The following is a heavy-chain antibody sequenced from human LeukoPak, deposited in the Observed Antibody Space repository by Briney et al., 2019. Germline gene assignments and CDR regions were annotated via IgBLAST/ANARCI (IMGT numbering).Heavy chain of an antibody. CDR3: ARVSGNYQFDY. CDR2: ISSSSSTI. V-gene: IGHV3-48*01. J-gene: IGHJ4*02. CDR1: GFTFSSYS. D-gene: IGHD1-26*01. Sequence: PGGSLRLSCAASGFTFSSYSMNWVRQAPGKGLEWVSYISSSSSTIYYADSVKGRFTISRDNSKNTLYLQMNSLRPEDTAVYYCARVSGNYQFDYWGQGTLVTVSS.